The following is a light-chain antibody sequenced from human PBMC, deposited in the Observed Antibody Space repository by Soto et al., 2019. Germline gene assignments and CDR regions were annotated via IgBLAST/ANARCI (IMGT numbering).Light chain of an antibody. Sequence: EKVMTQSPATLSVPPGERANLPCRASQSVSSNLTWYQQKPGQAPKLLIYGASTRSTDIPARFSGSGSGTEFTLTISSLQSEDFAIYYCQQYNNWPRTFGQGTKV. CDR1: QSVSSN. J-gene: IGKJ1*01. CDR3: QQYNNWPRT. CDR2: GAS. V-gene: IGKV3-15*01.